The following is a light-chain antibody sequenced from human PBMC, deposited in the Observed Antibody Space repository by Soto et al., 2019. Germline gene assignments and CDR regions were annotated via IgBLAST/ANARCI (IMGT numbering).Light chain of an antibody. J-gene: IGLJ1*01. V-gene: IGLV2-18*01. CDR1: SSDVGSYNR. CDR3: SLYTSSSTFYV. CDR2: EVS. Sequence: QSALTQPPYVSGSPGQSVTISCTGTSSDVGSYNRVSWYQQPPGTAPKLMIYEVSNRPSGAPDRFSGSKSGNTASLTISGLQAEDEADYYCSLYTSSSTFYVFGTGTKVTVL.